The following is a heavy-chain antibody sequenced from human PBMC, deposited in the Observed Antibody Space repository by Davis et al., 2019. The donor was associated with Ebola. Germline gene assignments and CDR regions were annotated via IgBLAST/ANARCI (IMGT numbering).Heavy chain of an antibody. Sequence: PGGSLRLSCAASGFTVSSNYMSWVRQAPGKGLEWVSVIYSGGSTYYADSVKGRFTISRHNSKNTLYLQMNSLRAEDAAVYYCARATNYYYYYMDVWGKGTTVTASS. CDR2: IYSGGST. J-gene: IGHJ6*03. CDR1: GFTVSSNY. D-gene: IGHD5-24*01. CDR3: ARATNYYYYYMDV. V-gene: IGHV3-53*04.